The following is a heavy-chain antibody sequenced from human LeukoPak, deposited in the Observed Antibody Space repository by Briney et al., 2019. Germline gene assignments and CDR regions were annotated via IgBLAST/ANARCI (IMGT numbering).Heavy chain of an antibody. Sequence: SVKVSCKASGGTFSSYAISWVRQAPGQGLEWMGGIIPIFGTANYAQKFQGRVTITTDESTSTAYMELSSLRSEDTAVYYCARGIMEIGYYDILTGYPFDYWGQGTLVTVSS. J-gene: IGHJ4*02. CDR2: IIPIFGTA. CDR1: GGTFSSYA. V-gene: IGHV1-69*05. D-gene: IGHD3-9*01. CDR3: ARGIMEIGYYDILTGYPFDY.